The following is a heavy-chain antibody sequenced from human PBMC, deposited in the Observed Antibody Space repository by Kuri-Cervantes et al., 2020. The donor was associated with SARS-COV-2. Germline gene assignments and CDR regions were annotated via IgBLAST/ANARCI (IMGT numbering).Heavy chain of an antibody. D-gene: IGHD6-13*01. CDR1: GFTVSSNY. CDR3: ARVVGYSSSWYYFDY. CDR2: IYSGGST. V-gene: IGHV3-53*01. Sequence: GESLKISCAASGFTVSSNYMGWVRQAPGKGLEWVSVIYSGGSTYYADSVKGRFTISRDNSKNTLYLQMNSLRAEDTAVYYCARVVGYSSSWYYFDYWGQGTLVTVSS. J-gene: IGHJ4*02.